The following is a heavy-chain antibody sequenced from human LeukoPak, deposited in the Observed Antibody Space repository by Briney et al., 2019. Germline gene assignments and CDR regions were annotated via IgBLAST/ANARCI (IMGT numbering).Heavy chain of an antibody. CDR3: ARDTVVVPAAMAYYYYGMDV. D-gene: IGHD2-2*01. CDR1: RFTFSTYA. V-gene: IGHV3-7*01. CDR2: IKQDGSEK. J-gene: IGHJ6*02. Sequence: LSGGSLRLSCAASRFTFSTYAMNWVRQAPGKGLEWVANIKQDGSEKYYVDSVKGRFTISRDNAKNSLYLQMNSLRAEDTAVYYCARDTVVVPAAMAYYYYGMDVWGQGTTVTVSS.